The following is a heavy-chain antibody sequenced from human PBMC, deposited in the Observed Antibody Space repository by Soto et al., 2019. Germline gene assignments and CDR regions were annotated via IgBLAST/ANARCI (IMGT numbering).Heavy chain of an antibody. CDR1: GYTFTSYG. CDR3: ARDARVGVTTMFGVVIDGMDV. D-gene: IGHD3-3*01. V-gene: IGHV1-18*01. CDR2: ISAYNGNT. Sequence: ASVKGSCKASGYTFTSYGISWVRQAPGQGLEGMGWISAYNGNTNYAQKLQGRVTMTTDTSTSTAYMELRSLRSDDTAVYYCARDARVGVTTMFGVVIDGMDVWGQGTTVTVSS. J-gene: IGHJ6*02.